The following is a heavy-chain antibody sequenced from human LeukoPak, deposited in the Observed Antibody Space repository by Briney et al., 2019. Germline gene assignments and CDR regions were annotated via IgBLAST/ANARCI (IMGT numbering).Heavy chain of an antibody. CDR1: GGSFSGYY. V-gene: IGHV4-34*01. J-gene: IGHJ4*02. D-gene: IGHD4/OR15-4a*01. CDR3: AREGGLTPLDY. CDR2: INHSGST. Sequence: SETLSLTCAVYGGSFSGYYWSWIRQPPGKGLEWIGEINHSGSTNYNPSLRSRVTISVDTSKNQFSLKLSSVTAADTAVYYCAREGGLTPLDYWGQGTLVTVSS.